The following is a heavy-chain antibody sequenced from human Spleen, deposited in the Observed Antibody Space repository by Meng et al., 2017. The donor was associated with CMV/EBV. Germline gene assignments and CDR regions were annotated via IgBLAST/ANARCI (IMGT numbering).Heavy chain of an antibody. D-gene: IGHD4-23*01. CDR2: IYYIGSS. V-gene: IGHV4-61*01. Sequence: SETLSLTCSVSGGSVSSGSYYWTWIRQAPGKGLEWIGYIYYIGSSKYNPSLKSRVTISVDMSKNQFSLKLSSVTAADTAVYYCASPLTTVVTAGFGYWGQGTLVTVSS. J-gene: IGHJ4*02. CDR3: ASPLTTVVTAGFGY. CDR1: GGSVSSGSYY.